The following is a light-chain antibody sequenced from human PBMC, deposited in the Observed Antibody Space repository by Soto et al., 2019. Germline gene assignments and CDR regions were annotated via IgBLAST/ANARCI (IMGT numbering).Light chain of an antibody. CDR1: SSNVGSYNL. CDR2: EAS. CDR3: SSYAGGVV. J-gene: IGLJ2*01. Sequence: QSVLTQPASVSGSPGQSITISCIRTSSNVGSYNLVSWYQHPPGKAPKLIIYEASERPSGVSNRFSGAQSGHTASLTISGLQAEDEADYYCSSYAGGVVVGGGTKLTVL. V-gene: IGLV2-23*01.